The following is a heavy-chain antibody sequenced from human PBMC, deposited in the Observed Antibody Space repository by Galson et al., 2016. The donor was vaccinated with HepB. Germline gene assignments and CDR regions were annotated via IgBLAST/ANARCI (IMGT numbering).Heavy chain of an antibody. D-gene: IGHD1-1*01. CDR2: ITWNSGRI. Sequence: SLILSCAASGFTFNESAMHWVRQAPGKGLEWVSAITWNSGRIGSAESVRGRFTISRDRPKNSLYLQMNSLRVEDTAFYYCAKDIGAGHNFGLSPNYWGQGTLVTVSS. CDR3: AKDIGAGHNFGLSPNY. CDR1: GFTFNESA. V-gene: IGHV3-9*01. J-gene: IGHJ4*02.